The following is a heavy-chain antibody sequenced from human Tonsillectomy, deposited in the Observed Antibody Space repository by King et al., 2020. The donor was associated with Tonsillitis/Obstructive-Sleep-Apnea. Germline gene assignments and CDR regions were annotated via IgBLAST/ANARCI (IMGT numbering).Heavy chain of an antibody. CDR2: ITSDGRHK. J-gene: IGHJ6*02. V-gene: IGHV3-30*04. Sequence: VQLVESGGGVVQPGRSLRLSCAASGFTLSNYAMHWVRQAPGKGLEWVAIITSDGRHKNYADSVKGRFTISIDNSKNTLYLQMNSLGAEDTAVYYCARVGVGYEYDYYYCMDDWGQGTTVTVSS. CDR3: ARVGVGYEYDYYYCMDD. CDR1: GFTLSNYA. D-gene: IGHD2-8*02.